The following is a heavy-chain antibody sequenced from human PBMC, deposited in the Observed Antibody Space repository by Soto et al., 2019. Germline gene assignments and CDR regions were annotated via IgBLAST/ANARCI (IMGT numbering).Heavy chain of an antibody. CDR2: MTRSGSSS. CDR3: ARELSGNYFAFDL. D-gene: IGHD1-26*01. J-gene: IGHJ3*01. Sequence: PGGSLRLSCAAPGFTFSDHYMSWIRQAPGKGLEWISYMTRSGSSSSYADSVKGRFTISRDNAKNSLYLQMNSLRGDDTAVYYCARELSGNYFAFDLWAKGQWSPSPQ. CDR1: GFTFSDHY. V-gene: IGHV3-11*01.